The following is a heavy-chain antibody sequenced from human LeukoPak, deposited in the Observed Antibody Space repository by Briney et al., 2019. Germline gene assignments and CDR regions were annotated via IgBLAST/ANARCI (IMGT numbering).Heavy chain of an antibody. D-gene: IGHD3-22*01. CDR3: AGQYYYDSSGYSDY. J-gene: IGHJ4*02. CDR1: GGSISSYY. CDR2: IYYSGST. Sequence: PSETLSLTCTVSGGSISSYYWSWIRQPPGKGLEWIGYIYYSGSTNYNPSLKSRVTISVDTSKNQFSLKLSSGTAADTAVYYCAGQYYYDSSGYSDYWGQGTLVTVSS. V-gene: IGHV4-59*01.